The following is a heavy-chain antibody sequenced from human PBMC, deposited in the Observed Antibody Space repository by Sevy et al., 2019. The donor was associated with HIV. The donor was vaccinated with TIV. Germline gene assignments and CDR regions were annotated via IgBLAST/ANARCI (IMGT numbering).Heavy chain of an antibody. J-gene: IGHJ6*02. V-gene: IGHV3-21*01. CDR1: GFTFRSYS. Sequence: GGSLRLSCAASGFTFRSYSMNWVRQAPGRGLEWVSSITSSSSFIFYADSVKGRFTISRDNAKNSLFLQMNSLRAEDTAVDYYARPTSGLSEYEPLDNARFYGMDVWGQGTTVTVSS. CDR3: ARPTSGLSEYEPLDNARFYGMDV. CDR2: ITSSSSFI. D-gene: IGHD1-20*01.